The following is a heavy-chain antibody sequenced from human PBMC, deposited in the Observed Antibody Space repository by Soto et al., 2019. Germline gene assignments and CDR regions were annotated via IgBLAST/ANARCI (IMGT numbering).Heavy chain of an antibody. D-gene: IGHD3-16*02. V-gene: IGHV3-30*18. CDR2: ISYDGSDK. Sequence: QVQLVESGGGVVQPGRSLRLSCAASGFTFSSYAMHWVRQAPGKGLEWVAVISYDGSDKYYADSVKGRFTISRDNSKNTLNLQMNSLRADDTGVYYCAKALGELSPESYDYWGQGTLSTVSS. J-gene: IGHJ4*02. CDR1: GFTFSSYA. CDR3: AKALGELSPESYDY.